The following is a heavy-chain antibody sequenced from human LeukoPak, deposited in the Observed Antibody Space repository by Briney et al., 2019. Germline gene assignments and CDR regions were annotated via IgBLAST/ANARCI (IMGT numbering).Heavy chain of an antibody. V-gene: IGHV5-51*01. CDR3: ARVPGGLVRSYFDY. CDR2: IYPGDSDT. J-gene: IGHJ4*02. CDR1: GFTFTTSW. D-gene: IGHD6-19*01. Sequence: GESLKISCQGSGFTFTTSWIGWVRQLPGKGLEWMGIIYPGDSDTRYGPSFQGQVTISADKSINTAYLQWTSLKASDTAMYYCARVPGGLVRSYFDYWGQGTLVTVSS.